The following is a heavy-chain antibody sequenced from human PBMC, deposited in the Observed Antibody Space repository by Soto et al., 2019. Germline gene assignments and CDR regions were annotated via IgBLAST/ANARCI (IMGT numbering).Heavy chain of an antibody. Sequence: SETLSLTCTVSGGSISSSSYYWGWIRQPPGKGLEWIGSIYYSGSTYYNPSLKSRVTISVDTSKNQFSLKLSSVTAADTAVYYCASESRGYSYGFIDYWGQGTLVTVS. CDR1: GGSISSSSYY. V-gene: IGHV4-39*01. J-gene: IGHJ4*02. CDR3: ASESRGYSYGFIDY. D-gene: IGHD5-18*01. CDR2: IYYSGST.